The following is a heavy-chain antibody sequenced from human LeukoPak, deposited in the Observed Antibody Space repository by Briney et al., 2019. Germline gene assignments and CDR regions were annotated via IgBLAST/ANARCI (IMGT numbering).Heavy chain of an antibody. CDR3: ARGRGYCTGVSCDIDY. CDR2: IISRGDTT. V-gene: IGHV3-48*04. Sequence: LPGGSLRLSCAASGFTFNTYSMNWVRQAPGKGLEWVSNIISRGDTTHYAASVKGRFTISRDNAKNSVFLHLNSLRGDDTAVYYCARGRGYCTGVSCDIDYWGQGTLVTVSS. D-gene: IGHD2-8*02. J-gene: IGHJ4*02. CDR1: GFTFNTYS.